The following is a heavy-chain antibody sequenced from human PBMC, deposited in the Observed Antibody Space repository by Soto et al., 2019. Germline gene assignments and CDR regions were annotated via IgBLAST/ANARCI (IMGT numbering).Heavy chain of an antibody. D-gene: IGHD2-15*01. CDR2: IISSVGLP. V-gene: IGHV1-69*08. CDR3: ARDLGWFDYRDKKEY. J-gene: IGHJ4*02. CDR1: GVTFSSYT. Sequence: QVQLVQSGAEVKKPGSSVRVSCKTSGVTFSSYTITWVRQAPGQGLEWMGRIISSVGLPNYAQKFKGRVTITADKSTNTFHMDLSSLRSEDTAVYYCARDLGWFDYRDKKEYWGQGTLVTVSS.